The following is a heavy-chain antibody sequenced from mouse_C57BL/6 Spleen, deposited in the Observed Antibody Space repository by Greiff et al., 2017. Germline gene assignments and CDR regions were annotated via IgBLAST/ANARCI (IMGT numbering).Heavy chain of an antibody. CDR2: IEPANGNT. J-gene: IGHJ2*01. V-gene: IGHV14-3*01. CDR3: AREGYYYGSSLYFDY. CDR1: GFNIKNTY. Sequence: EVQLVESVAELVRPGASVKLSCTASGFNIKNTYMHWVKQRPEQDLEWIGRIEPANGNTKYAPKFQGKATITADTSSNHAYLLLSSLTSEDTAIYYCAREGYYYGSSLYFDYWGQGTTLTVSS. D-gene: IGHD1-1*01.